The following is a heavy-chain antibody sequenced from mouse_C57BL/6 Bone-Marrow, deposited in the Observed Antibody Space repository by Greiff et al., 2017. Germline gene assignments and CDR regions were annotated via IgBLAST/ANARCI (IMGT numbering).Heavy chain of an antibody. CDR1: GFTFSDYY. Sequence: EVQLVESGGGLVQPGGSLKLSCAASGFTFSDYYMYWVRQTPEKRLEWVAYISNGGGSTYYPDTVKGRFTISRDNAKNTLYLQMSRLKSEDTAMYYCARQGYYGNFDYWGQGTTLTVSS. J-gene: IGHJ2*01. CDR3: ARQGYYGNFDY. V-gene: IGHV5-12*01. D-gene: IGHD1-1*01. CDR2: ISNGGGST.